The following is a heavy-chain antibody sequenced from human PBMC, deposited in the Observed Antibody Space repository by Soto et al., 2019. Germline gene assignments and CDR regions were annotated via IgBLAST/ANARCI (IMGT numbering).Heavy chain of an antibody. CDR1: GFTFSSYA. D-gene: IGHD6-13*01. V-gene: IGHV3-30-3*01. J-gene: IGHJ3*02. CDR2: ISYDGSNK. Sequence: GGSLRLSCAASGFTFSSYAMHWVRQAPGKGLEWVAVISYDGSNKYYADSVKGRFTISRDNAKSSLYLQMNSLRGEDTAVYFCATGQQVRMADIWGQGTMVTVSS. CDR3: ATGQQVRMADI.